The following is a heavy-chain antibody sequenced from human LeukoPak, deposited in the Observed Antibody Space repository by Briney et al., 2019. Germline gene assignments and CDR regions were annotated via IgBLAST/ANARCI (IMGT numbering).Heavy chain of an antibody. V-gene: IGHV3-74*01. J-gene: IGHJ4*02. CDR3: ARDPSAVVRGVVIDY. D-gene: IGHD3-10*01. CDR1: GFTFSSYW. Sequence: PGGSLRLSCAASGFTFSSYWMHWVRHAPGKGLVGVSRINSDGSSTSYADSVKGRFTISRDNAKNTLYLQMNSLRAEDTAVYYCARDPSAVVRGVVIDYWGQGTLVTVSS. CDR2: INSDGSST.